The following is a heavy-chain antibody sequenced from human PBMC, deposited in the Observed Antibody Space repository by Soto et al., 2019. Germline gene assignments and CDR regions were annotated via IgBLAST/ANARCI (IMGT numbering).Heavy chain of an antibody. J-gene: IGHJ4*02. CDR1: GYAFTTYG. CDR2: ISAHNGNT. V-gene: IGHV1-18*01. Sequence: QVHLVQSGAEVKKPGASVKVSCKGSGYAFTTYGITWVRQAPGQGLEWMGWISAHNGNTNYAQKLQGRVTVTRDTSTSTAYMELRSLRSDDTAVYYCARGRYGDYWGQGALVAVSS. CDR3: ARGRYGDY. D-gene: IGHD1-1*01.